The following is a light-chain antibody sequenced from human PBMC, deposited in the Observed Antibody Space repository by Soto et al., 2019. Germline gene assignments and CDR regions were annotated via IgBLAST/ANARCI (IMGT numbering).Light chain of an antibody. CDR1: QSVSSATY. CDR3: QQYGDSPLT. CDR2: GAS. Sequence: EIVLTQSPGTLSLSPGERATLSCRASQSVSSATYLAWYQQKPGQAPSLLIYGASSRAAGIPDRFSGSGSGRDVTLTISSLEPEDFAVYYCQQYGDSPLTFGGGTKVE. V-gene: IGKV3-20*01. J-gene: IGKJ4*01.